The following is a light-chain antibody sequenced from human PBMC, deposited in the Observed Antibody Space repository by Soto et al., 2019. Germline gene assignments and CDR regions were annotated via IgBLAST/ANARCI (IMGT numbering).Light chain of an antibody. CDR1: QRVYSN. Sequence: EILMTQSPDTLSVSPGESATLSCRASQRVYSNLAWYQQRPGQAPRLLIYGASTRATGVPARFSGRGSGTEFTLTNSSLQSEDFAVYYCQQYTNWPPNTFGQGTRLETK. V-gene: IGKV3-15*01. CDR3: QQYTNWPPNT. CDR2: GAS. J-gene: IGKJ5*01.